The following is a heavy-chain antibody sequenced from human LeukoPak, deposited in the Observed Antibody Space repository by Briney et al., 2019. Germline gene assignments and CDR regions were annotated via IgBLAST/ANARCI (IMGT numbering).Heavy chain of an antibody. J-gene: IGHJ4*02. Sequence: SETLSLTCTVSGGSISSGGYYWSWIRQHPGKGLEWIGYIYYSGSTYYNPSLKSRVTILVDTSKNQFSLKLSSVTAADTAVYYCAREGGLLSRLSFDDRGQGTLVTVSS. D-gene: IGHD2-15*01. CDR2: IYYSGST. V-gene: IGHV4-31*03. CDR1: GGSISSGGYY. CDR3: AREGGLLSRLSFDD.